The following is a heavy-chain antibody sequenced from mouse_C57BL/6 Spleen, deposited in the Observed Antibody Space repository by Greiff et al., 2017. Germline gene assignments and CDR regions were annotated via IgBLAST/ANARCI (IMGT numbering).Heavy chain of an antibody. D-gene: IGHD1-1*01. V-gene: IGHV1-61*01. CDR2: IYPSDSET. CDR3: ARNYGSSYGFDY. Sequence: QVQLQQPGAELVRPGSSVKLSCKASGYPFTSYWMDWVKQRPGQGLEWIGNIYPSDSETHYNQKFKDKATLTVDKSSSTAYMQLSSLTSEDSAVYYCARNYGSSYGFDYWGQGTTLTVSS. J-gene: IGHJ2*01. CDR1: GYPFTSYW.